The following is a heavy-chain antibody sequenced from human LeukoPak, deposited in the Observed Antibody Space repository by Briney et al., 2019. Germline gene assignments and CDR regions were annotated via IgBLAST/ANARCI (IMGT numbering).Heavy chain of an antibody. CDR3: ARASPPAISFFDY. CDR2: ISSSSSSI. J-gene: IGHJ4*02. CDR1: GFTFSGYS. D-gene: IGHD3-9*01. Sequence: GGSLRLSCAASGFTFSGYSMNWVRQVPGKGLEWVPSISSSSSSIYYADSVKGRFTISRDNAKNSLYLQMNRLRAEDTAVYYCARASPPAISFFDYWGQGTLVTVSS. V-gene: IGHV3-21*01.